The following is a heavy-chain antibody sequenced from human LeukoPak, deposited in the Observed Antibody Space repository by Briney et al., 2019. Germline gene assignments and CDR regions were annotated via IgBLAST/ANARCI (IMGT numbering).Heavy chain of an antibody. CDR2: INNDGSIT. D-gene: IGHD1/OR15-1a*01. Sequence: GGSLRLSCAASEFTISRYWMHWVRPAPGKGLVWVSNINNDGSITTYADSVKGRFTISRDNVKNTLFLQMNSLGAEDTALYYCARGWNTTPRSGFDIWGLGTMVTVSS. CDR1: EFTISRYW. J-gene: IGHJ3*02. V-gene: IGHV3-74*01. CDR3: ARGWNTTPRSGFDI.